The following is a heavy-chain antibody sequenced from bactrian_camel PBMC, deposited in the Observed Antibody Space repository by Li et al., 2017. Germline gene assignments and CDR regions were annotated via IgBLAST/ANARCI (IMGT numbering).Heavy chain of an antibody. V-gene: IGHV3S40*01. D-gene: IGHD2*01. J-gene: IGHJ4*01. CDR2: INSGGGNT. CDR1: GFTFSSYD. Sequence: DVQLVESGGGLVQPGGSLRLSCAASGFTFSSYDMSWVRQAPGKGLEWVSAINSGGGNTSLADFVKGRFTISEDNAKNTLYLQMNTLKPEDTGIYYCARGFPGERDYSRLSPTGCRWNLSGRGTQVTVS.